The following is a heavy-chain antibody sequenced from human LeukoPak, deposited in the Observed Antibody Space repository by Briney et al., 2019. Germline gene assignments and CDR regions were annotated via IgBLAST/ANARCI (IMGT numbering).Heavy chain of an antibody. CDR2: INPNSGDT. J-gene: IGHJ4*02. D-gene: IGHD6-19*01. CDR1: GYTFTDYY. V-gene: IGHV1-2*02. Sequence: ASVKVSCKASGYTFTDYYMHWVRQAPGQGLDWMGWINPNSGDTNYAQKFQGRVTMTRDTSISTAYMELSRLTSDDTAVYYCARNAYSSGWSNPPDFWGQGTLVTVSS. CDR3: ARNAYSSGWSNPPDF.